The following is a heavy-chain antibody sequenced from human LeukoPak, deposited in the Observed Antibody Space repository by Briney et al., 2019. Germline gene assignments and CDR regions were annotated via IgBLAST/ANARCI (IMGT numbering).Heavy chain of an antibody. V-gene: IGHV3-23*01. D-gene: IGHD3-9*01. CDR3: AKSACRYTIYYFDY. J-gene: IGHJ4*02. CDR1: GFTFNSYA. CDR2: ISGSGGST. Sequence: GGSLRLSCAASGFTFNSYAMSWVRQAPGKGLEWVSGISGSGGSTYYADSVKGRFTISRDNSKNKMHLQMNSLRAEDTAVYYCAKSACRYTIYYFDYWGQGTLVTVSS.